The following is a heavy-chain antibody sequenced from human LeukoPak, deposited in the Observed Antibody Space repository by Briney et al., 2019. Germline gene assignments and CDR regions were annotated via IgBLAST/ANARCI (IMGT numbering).Heavy chain of an antibody. Sequence: PGRCLRLSCAASGFTFYDYAMHCGRQAPGKGLEWGSGISWNSGSIGYADSVKGRFTISRDNAKNSLYLQMNSLRAEDTALYYCAKGDPMVRGVDYWGQGTLVTVSS. CDR3: AKGDPMVRGVDY. J-gene: IGHJ4*02. CDR1: GFTFYDYA. D-gene: IGHD3-10*01. CDR2: ISWNSGSI. V-gene: IGHV3-9*01.